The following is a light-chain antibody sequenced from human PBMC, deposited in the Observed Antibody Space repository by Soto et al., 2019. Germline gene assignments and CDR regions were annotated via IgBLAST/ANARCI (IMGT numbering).Light chain of an antibody. CDR1: QSVSSY. CDR3: PQRSDWPWT. J-gene: IGKJ1*01. CDR2: EAS. V-gene: IGKV3-11*01. Sequence: LTQPQSTLSLSPGERAALSCRASQSVSSYLAWYQQKPGQAPRLLMYEASTRATGIPARFSGGGSGTDFTLTICSLEPEDCAVYYCPQRSDWPWTFGQGTKVDNK.